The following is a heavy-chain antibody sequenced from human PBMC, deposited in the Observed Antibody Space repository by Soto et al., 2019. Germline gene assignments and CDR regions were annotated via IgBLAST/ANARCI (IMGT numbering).Heavy chain of an antibody. CDR3: ARARITIFGVVEPFDY. V-gene: IGHV3-66*01. CDR1: GFTVSSNY. Sequence: PGGSLRLSCAASGFTVSSNYMSWVRQAPGKGLEWVSVIYSGGSTYYADSVKGRFTISRDNSKNTLYLQMNSLRAEDTAVYYCARARITIFGVVEPFDYWGQGTLVTVSS. CDR2: IYSGGST. J-gene: IGHJ4*02. D-gene: IGHD3-3*01.